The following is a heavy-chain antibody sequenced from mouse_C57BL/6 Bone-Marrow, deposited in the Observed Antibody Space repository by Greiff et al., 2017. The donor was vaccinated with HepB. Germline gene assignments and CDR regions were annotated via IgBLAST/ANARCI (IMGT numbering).Heavy chain of an antibody. CDR1: GYAFTNYL. J-gene: IGHJ3*01. D-gene: IGHD2-3*01. Sequence: QVQLQQSGAELVRPGTSVKVSCKASGYAFTNYLIEWVKQRPGQGLEWIGVINPGSGGTNYNEKFKGKATLTADKSSSTAYMQLSSLTSEDSAVYFCARAGGGGWLLLFAYWGQGTLVTVSA. CDR3: ARAGGGGWLLLFAY. CDR2: INPGSGGT. V-gene: IGHV1-54*01.